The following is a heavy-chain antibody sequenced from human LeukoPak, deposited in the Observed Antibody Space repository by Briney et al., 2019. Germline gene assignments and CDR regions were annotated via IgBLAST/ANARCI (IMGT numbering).Heavy chain of an antibody. CDR1: GFTFRNHG. D-gene: IGHD3-22*01. Sequence: GGSLRLSCAYSGFTFRNHGMHWVRQAPGKGLEWVAVISYDGSDKYYADSVKGRFTISRDNSKHTLYLQMNSLRAEDTALYFCARGEVDDSSGYYYVDKPFDYWGQGTLVTVSS. J-gene: IGHJ4*02. CDR3: ARGEVDDSSGYYYVDKPFDY. V-gene: IGHV3-30*03. CDR2: ISYDGSDK.